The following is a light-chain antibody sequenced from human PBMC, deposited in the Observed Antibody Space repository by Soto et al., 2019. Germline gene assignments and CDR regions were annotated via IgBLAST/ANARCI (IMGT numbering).Light chain of an antibody. Sequence: SALTQPASVSGSPGQSITLSCTGTSSDVGGYNYVSWYQQHPGKAPKLMIYDVSNRPSGVSNRFSGSKSGNTASLTISGLQAEDEADYYCSSYTSSSTSLYVFGTGTKLTVL. J-gene: IGLJ1*01. CDR1: SSDVGGYNY. CDR2: DVS. V-gene: IGLV2-14*01. CDR3: SSYTSSSTSLYV.